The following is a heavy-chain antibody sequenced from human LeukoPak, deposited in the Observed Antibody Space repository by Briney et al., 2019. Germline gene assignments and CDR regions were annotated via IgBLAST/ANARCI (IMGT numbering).Heavy chain of an antibody. D-gene: IGHD6-19*01. J-gene: IGHJ4*02. CDR1: GFTLSNY. CDR2: IYSGGST. V-gene: IGHV3-53*01. Sequence: PGGSLRLSCAASGFTLSNYMSWVRQAPGKGLEWVSIIYSGGSTFYADSVKGRFTISRDNSKNTLYLQMNSLRAEDTAVYYCAIGYSSGWYYFDYWGQGTLVTVSS. CDR3: AIGYSSGWYYFDY.